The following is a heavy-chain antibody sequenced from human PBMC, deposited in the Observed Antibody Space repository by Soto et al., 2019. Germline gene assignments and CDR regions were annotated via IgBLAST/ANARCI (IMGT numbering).Heavy chain of an antibody. CDR1: GGSITSGGYC. Sequence: QVQLQESGPGLVKPSQTLSLTCTVSGGSITSGGYCWTWIRQHPVKGLEWMGHIYYSGSTSYNSSLKSRFTISKDTSKNQFSLKLTSVTAAATAVYYCARDGDYFGSGSPPLLSRWGQGTLVTVSS. CDR3: ARDGDYFGSGSPPLLSR. V-gene: IGHV4-31*03. D-gene: IGHD3-10*01. CDR2: IYYSGST. J-gene: IGHJ4*02.